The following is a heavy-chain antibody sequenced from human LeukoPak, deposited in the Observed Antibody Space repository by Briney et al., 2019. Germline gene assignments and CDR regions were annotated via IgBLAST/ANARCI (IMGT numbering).Heavy chain of an antibody. J-gene: IGHJ4*02. Sequence: SETLSLTCTVSGGSISSYYWSWIRQPPGKGLEWIGYIYYSGSTNYNPSLKSRVTISVDTSKTQFSLKLSSVTAADTAVYYCARVKTVPTYFDYRGQGTLVTVSS. V-gene: IGHV4-59*01. CDR1: GGSISSYY. CDR2: IYYSGST. CDR3: ARVKTVPTYFDY. D-gene: IGHD2-2*01.